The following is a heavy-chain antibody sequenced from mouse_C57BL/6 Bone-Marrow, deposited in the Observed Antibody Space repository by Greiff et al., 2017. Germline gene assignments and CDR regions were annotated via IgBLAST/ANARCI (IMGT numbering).Heavy chain of an antibody. CDR3: ARQELLLLLWFAY. Sequence: EVQLVESGGDLVKPGGSLKLSCAASGFTFSSYGMSWVRQTPDKRLEWVATISSGGSYTYYPDSVKGRFTISRDNATNTLYLQMRSLKSEDTAMYYCARQELLLLLWFAYWGQGTLVTVSA. CDR2: ISSGGSYT. CDR1: GFTFSSYG. D-gene: IGHD1-1*01. V-gene: IGHV5-6*01. J-gene: IGHJ3*01.